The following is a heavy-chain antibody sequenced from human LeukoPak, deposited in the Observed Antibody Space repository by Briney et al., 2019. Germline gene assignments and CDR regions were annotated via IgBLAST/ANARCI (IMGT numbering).Heavy chain of an antibody. V-gene: IGHV4-39*01. J-gene: IGHJ5*02. CDR3: AGKRPHWLRNWFDP. CDR2: NYYSGST. Sequence: SETLSLTCTVSGCSISSSGYYSGWIRQPPGQGLAWIGGNYYSGSTYYNPSLKSRVTISVDTSKNQFSLKLSSVTAADTAVYYCAGKRPHWLRNWFDPWGQGTLVTVSS. D-gene: IGHD5-12*01. CDR1: GCSISSSGYY.